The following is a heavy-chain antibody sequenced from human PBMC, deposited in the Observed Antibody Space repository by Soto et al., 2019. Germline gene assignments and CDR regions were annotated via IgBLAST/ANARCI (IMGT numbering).Heavy chain of an antibody. CDR2: IIPIFGTA. J-gene: IGHJ4*02. CDR1: GGTFSSYA. Sequence: QVQLVQSGAEVKKPGSSVKVSCKASGGTFSSYAISWVRQAPGQGLEWMGGIIPIFGTANYAQKFQGRVTITADESTSTAYMELSSLRSEETAVYYGARAEDSGRSCSRPGCVRYDCWGQGTLVTVSS. CDR3: ARAEDSGRSCSRPGCVRYDC. V-gene: IGHV1-69*01. D-gene: IGHD2-2*01.